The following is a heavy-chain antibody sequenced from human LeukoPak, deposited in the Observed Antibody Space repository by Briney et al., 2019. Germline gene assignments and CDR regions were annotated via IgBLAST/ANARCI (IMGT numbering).Heavy chain of an antibody. D-gene: IGHD5-24*01. CDR2: IIPIFGTA. Sequence: SVKVSCKAFGYDFTRNGISWVRQAPGQGLEWMGGIIPIFGTANYAQKFQGRVTITADESTSTAYMELSSLRSEDTAVYYCARAVEMATIHYYYYYYTDVWGKGTTVTVSS. CDR1: GYDFTRNG. V-gene: IGHV1-69*13. J-gene: IGHJ6*03. CDR3: ARAVEMATIHYYYYYYTDV.